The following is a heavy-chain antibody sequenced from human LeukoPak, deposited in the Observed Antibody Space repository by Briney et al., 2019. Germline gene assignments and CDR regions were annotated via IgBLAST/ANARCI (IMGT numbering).Heavy chain of an antibody. V-gene: IGHV6-1*01. D-gene: IGHD3-10*01. J-gene: IGHJ4*02. CDR2: TYYRSRWST. CDR1: GDSVSSNSAA. Sequence: SQTLSLTCAISGDSVSSNSAAWSWIRQSLSRGLEWLARTYYRSRWSTEYAPTVKGRVTINPDPSRNQVSLQLTSVTPEDTAVYYSARDSSAVFDSWGPGTLVTVSS. CDR3: ARDSSAVFDS.